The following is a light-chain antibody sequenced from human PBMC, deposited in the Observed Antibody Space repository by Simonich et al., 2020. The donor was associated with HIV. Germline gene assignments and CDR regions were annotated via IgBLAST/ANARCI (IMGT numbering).Light chain of an antibody. CDR1: SSNIGSNY. Sequence: QSVLTQPPSASGTPGQRVTISCSGSSSNIGSNYVYWYQQLPGTAPKLLIYTKNQRPSGVPDRFSGSKSATSASLAITGLQAEDEADYYCQSYDSRLSGPVFGGGTKLTVL. CDR3: QSYDSRLSGPV. V-gene: IGLV1-47*01. CDR2: TKN. J-gene: IGLJ2*01.